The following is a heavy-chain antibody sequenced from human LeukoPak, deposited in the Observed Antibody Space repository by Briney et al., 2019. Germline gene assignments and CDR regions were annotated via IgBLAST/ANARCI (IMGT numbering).Heavy chain of an antibody. CDR3: VRDGSGSYPGWFDP. V-gene: IGHV3-30*03. J-gene: IGHJ5*02. CDR2: ISHDGSHK. CDR1: GFTVSSNY. D-gene: IGHD1-26*01. Sequence: TGGSLRLSCAASGFTVSSNYMSWVRQAPGKGLEWVTVISHDGSHKFYSDSVKGRFSISRDNSKNTLFVQMNSLRPDDTAVYFCVRDGSGSYPGWFDPWGQGTLVTVSS.